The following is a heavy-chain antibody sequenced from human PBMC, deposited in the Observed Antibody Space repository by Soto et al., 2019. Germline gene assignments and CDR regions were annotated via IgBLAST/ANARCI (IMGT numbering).Heavy chain of an antibody. CDR1: GFTFSNAW. CDR2: IKSKTDGGTT. D-gene: IGHD3-3*01. V-gene: IGHV3-15*01. Sequence: GGSRRLSCAASGFTFSNAWMSWVRQAPGKGLEWVGRIKSKTDGGTTDYAAPVKGRFTISRDDSKNTRYLRLNSLKTEDTAVYYCNTAFYDSWRRSIPLLSFAMEAWGKGTTVTVS. J-gene: IGHJ6*04. CDR3: NTAFYDSWRRSIPLLSFAMEA.